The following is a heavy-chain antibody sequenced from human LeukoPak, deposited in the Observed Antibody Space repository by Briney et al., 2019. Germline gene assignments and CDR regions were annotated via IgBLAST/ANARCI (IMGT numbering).Heavy chain of an antibody. CDR2: IGSSDGGT. J-gene: IGHJ6*03. Sequence: GGSLRLSCASSGFTFSSYVMTWVRQAPGKGLEWVSAIGSSDGGTYYADSVKGRFTISRDNSNDMLYLQMNSLRAEDTAVYFCAKDYRHGDYYHYMDVWGKGTTVTVSS. CDR1: GFTFSSYV. CDR3: AKDYRHGDYYHYMDV. D-gene: IGHD3-16*02. V-gene: IGHV3-23*01.